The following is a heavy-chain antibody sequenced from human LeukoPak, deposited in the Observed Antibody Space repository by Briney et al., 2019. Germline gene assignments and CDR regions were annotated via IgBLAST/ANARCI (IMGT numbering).Heavy chain of an antibody. V-gene: IGHV4-39*07. D-gene: IGHD6-13*01. CDR2: IYYSGST. CDR3: ARVLAAAGQFDY. CDR1: GGSISSSSYY. J-gene: IGHJ4*02. Sequence: SETLSLTCTVSGGSISSSSYYWGWIRQPPGKGLEWIGSIYYSGSTYYNPSLKSRVTISVDTSKNQFSLKLSSVTAADTAVYYCARVLAAAGQFDYWGQGTLVTVSS.